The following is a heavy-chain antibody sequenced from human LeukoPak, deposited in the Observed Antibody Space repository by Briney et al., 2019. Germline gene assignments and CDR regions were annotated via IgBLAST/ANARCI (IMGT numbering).Heavy chain of an antibody. CDR3: ATCSSSWYSVIYYYYYYMDV. J-gene: IGHJ6*03. CDR2: IYYSGST. Sequence: SETLSLTCTVSGGSISSSSYYWGWIRQPPGKGLEWIGSIYYSGSTYYNPSLKSRVTISVDTSKNQFSLKLSSVTAADTAVYYCATCSSSWYSVIYYYYYYMDVWGKGTTVTVSS. CDR1: GGSISSSSYY. V-gene: IGHV4-39*07. D-gene: IGHD6-13*01.